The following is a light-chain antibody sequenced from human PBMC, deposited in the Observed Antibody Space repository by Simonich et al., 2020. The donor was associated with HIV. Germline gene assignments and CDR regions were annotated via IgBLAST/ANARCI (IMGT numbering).Light chain of an antibody. CDR2: WTS. J-gene: IGKJ1*01. Sequence: DIVLTQSPDSLSVSLGERATINCKSSQSVLYSSNNKNYLPWYQQKPGQPPKLLIYWTSTRQCGVPDRVSGSGSGTDFTLTISSLQAEDVAVYFCQQYYSTPTFGQGTKVEIK. V-gene: IGKV4-1*01. CDR3: QQYYSTPT. CDR1: QSVLYSSNNKNY.